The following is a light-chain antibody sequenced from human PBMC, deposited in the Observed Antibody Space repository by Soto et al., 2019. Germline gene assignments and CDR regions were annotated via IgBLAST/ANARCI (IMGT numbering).Light chain of an antibody. CDR1: QSISSW. J-gene: IGKJ1*01. Sequence: DIQMTQSPSTLSASIGDRVTITCRASQSISSWLAWYQQKPGKAPKLLIYKASSLESGVPSRFSCSGSGTEFTLTISSLQTDDFAAYYCQQYSTYVWTFGQGTKVEI. CDR2: KAS. CDR3: QQYSTYVWT. V-gene: IGKV1-5*03.